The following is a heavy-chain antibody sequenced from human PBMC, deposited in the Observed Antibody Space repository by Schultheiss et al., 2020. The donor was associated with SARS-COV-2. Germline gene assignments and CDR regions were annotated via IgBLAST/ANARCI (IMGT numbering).Heavy chain of an antibody. D-gene: IGHD3-3*01. CDR1: GFTFSTYG. J-gene: IGHJ6*03. CDR2: ISYDGSNK. Sequence: GESLKISCAASGFTFSTYGMHWVCQAPGKGLEWVAVISYDGSNKYYADSVRGRFTISRDNSKNTLYLQMNSLRAEDTAVYYCAREVLEWLDNDYYYYMDVWGKGTTVTVSS. CDR3: AREVLEWLDNDYYYYMDV. V-gene: IGHV3-30*03.